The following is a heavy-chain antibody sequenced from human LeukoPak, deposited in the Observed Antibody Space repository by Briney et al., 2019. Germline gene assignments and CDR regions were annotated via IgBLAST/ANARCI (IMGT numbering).Heavy chain of an antibody. V-gene: IGHV3-23*01. CDR2: ISGSGGST. D-gene: IGHD2-2*01. Sequence: GGSLRLSCAASGFTFSSYAMSWVRQAPGKGLEWVSAISGSGGSTYYADSVKGRFTISRDNSKNTLYLQMNSLRAEDTAVYYCARGIGSSPFRPFDYWGQGTLVTVSS. CDR1: GFTFSSYA. J-gene: IGHJ4*02. CDR3: ARGIGSSPFRPFDY.